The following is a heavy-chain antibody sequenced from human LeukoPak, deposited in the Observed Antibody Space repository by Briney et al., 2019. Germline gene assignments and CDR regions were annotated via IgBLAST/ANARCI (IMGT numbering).Heavy chain of an antibody. CDR1: GGSISSGDYY. Sequence: PSETLSLTCTVSGGSISSGDYYWNWIRQPPGKGLEWIGYIYYSGSTYYNPSLKSRVTISVDTSKNQFSLKLSSVTAADTAVYYCARLNVDTAMAADYWGQGTLVTVFS. CDR3: ARLNVDTAMAADY. J-gene: IGHJ4*02. D-gene: IGHD5-18*01. V-gene: IGHV4-30-4*01. CDR2: IYYSGST.